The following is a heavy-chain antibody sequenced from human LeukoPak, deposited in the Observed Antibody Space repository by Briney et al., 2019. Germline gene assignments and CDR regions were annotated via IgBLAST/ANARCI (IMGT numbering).Heavy chain of an antibody. J-gene: IGHJ4*02. CDR2: IYHSGST. V-gene: IGHV4-38-2*01. CDR3: ARGCRTVDY. Sequence: SETLSLTCAVSGYSISSGYYWGWIRQPPGKGPEWIGIIYHSGSTYYNPSLKSRVTISVDTSKNQFSLKLSSVTAADTAVYYCARGCRTVDYWGQGTLVTVSS. CDR1: GYSISSGYY. D-gene: IGHD1-1*01.